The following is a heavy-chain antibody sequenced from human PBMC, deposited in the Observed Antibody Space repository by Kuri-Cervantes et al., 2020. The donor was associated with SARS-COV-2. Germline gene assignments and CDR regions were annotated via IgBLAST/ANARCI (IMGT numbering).Heavy chain of an antibody. D-gene: IGHD1-26*01. CDR1: GFTFSSYW. CDR2: INSDGSST. J-gene: IGHJ6*02. CDR3: AREGIVGATSGMDV. V-gene: IGHV3-74*01. Sequence: GGSLRLSCAASGFTFSSYWMHWVRQAPGKGLVWVSRINSDGSSTSYADSVKGRFTISRDNSKNTLYLQMNSLRAEDTAVYYCAREGIVGATSGMDVWGQGTTVTVSS.